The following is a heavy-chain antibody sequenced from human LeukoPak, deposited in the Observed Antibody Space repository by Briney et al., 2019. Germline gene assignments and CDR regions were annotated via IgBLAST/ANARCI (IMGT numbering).Heavy chain of an antibody. J-gene: IGHJ5*02. D-gene: IGHD6-6*01. Sequence: LRLSXAASGFTVSTTYMSWVRQAPGKGLEWVSLIYVDGRTYYADSVKGRFTISRDNSKNTLYLQVNSLRAEDTAVYYCAKEGGYSTSSTWFDPWGQGTLVSVSS. CDR1: GFTVSTTY. CDR3: AKEGGYSTSSTWFDP. V-gene: IGHV3-53*01. CDR2: IYVDGRT.